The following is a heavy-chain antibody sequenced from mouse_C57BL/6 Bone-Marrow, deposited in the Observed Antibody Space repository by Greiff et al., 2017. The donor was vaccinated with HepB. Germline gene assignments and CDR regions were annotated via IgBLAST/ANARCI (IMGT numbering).Heavy chain of an antibody. CDR1: GFTFSNYW. J-gene: IGHJ1*03. D-gene: IGHD1-1*01. Sequence: EVKLEESGGGLVQPGGSMKLSCVASGFTFSNYWMNWVRQSPEKGLEWVAQIRLKSDNYATHYAESVKGRFTISRDDSKSSVYLQMNNLRAEDTGIYYCTVITTRYFDVWGTGTTVTVSS. CDR2: IRLKSDNYAT. V-gene: IGHV6-3*01. CDR3: TVITTRYFDV.